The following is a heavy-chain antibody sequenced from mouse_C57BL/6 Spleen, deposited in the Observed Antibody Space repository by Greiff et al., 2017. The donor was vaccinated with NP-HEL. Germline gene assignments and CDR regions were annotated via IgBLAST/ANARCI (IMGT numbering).Heavy chain of an antibody. CDR2: INPSSGYT. J-gene: IGHJ3*01. CDR3: ALTGRDPWFAY. V-gene: IGHV1-4*01. Sequence: QVQLQQSGAELARPGASVKMSCKASGYTFTSYTMHWVKQRPGQGLEWIGYINPSSGYTKSNQKFKDKATLTADKSSSTAYMQLSSLTSEDSAVYYCALTGRDPWFAYWGQGTLVTVSA. CDR1: GYTFTSYT. D-gene: IGHD4-1*01.